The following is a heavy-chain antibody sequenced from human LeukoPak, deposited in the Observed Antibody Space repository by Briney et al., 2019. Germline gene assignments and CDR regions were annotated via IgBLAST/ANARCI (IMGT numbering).Heavy chain of an antibody. Sequence: ASVKVSCKASGYAFTSYGISWVRQAPGQGLEWMGWISAYNGNTNYAQKLQGGVTMTTDTSTSTAYMELRSLRSDDTAVYYCARDQGPNSYYDFWSGRSWFDPWGQGTLVTVSS. CDR3: ARDQGPNSYYDFWSGRSWFDP. CDR2: ISAYNGNT. D-gene: IGHD3-3*01. CDR1: GYAFTSYG. J-gene: IGHJ5*02. V-gene: IGHV1-18*01.